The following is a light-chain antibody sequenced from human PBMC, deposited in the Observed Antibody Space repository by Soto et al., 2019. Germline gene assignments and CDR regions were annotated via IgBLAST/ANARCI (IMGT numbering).Light chain of an antibody. Sequence: EIVMTKNNDTLSVSPGERATLSCRASQSVSSNLAWYQQKPGQAPRLLLYGASTRATGIPVRFSGSGFGTEFTLTISSLQSEDFPVYNCEPYKLLTLFGQVTLLEIK. V-gene: IGKV3-15*01. J-gene: IGKJ5*01. CDR3: EPYKLLTL. CDR2: GAS. CDR1: QSVSSN.